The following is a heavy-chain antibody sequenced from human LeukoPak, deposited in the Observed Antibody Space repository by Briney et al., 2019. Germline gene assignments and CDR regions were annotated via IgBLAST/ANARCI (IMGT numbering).Heavy chain of an antibody. J-gene: IGHJ5*02. CDR1: GYTFTSYY. CDR3: ARDDPLDKISSGWGP. CDR2: INPSGGST. Sequence: ASVKVSCKASGYTFTSYYMHWVRQAPGQGLEWMGIINPSGGSTSYAQKFQGRVTMTRDTSTNTVYMELSSLRSEDTAVYYCARDDPLDKISSGWGPWGQGTLVTVSS. V-gene: IGHV1-46*01. D-gene: IGHD6-19*01.